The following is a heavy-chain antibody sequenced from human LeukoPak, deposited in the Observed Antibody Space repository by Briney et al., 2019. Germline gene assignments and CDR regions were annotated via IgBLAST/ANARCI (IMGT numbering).Heavy chain of an antibody. V-gene: IGHV3-15*01. CDR2: IKSKTDGGTT. CDR3: AKDRVVLVVINCFDY. J-gene: IGHJ4*02. CDR1: GFTFSSYS. D-gene: IGHD3-22*01. Sequence: GGSPRLSCAASGFTFSSYSMNWVRQAPGKGLEWVGRIKSKTDGGTTDYAAPVKGRFTISRDDSKNTLYLQMNSLKTEDTAVYYCAKDRVVLVVINCFDYWGQGTLVTVSS.